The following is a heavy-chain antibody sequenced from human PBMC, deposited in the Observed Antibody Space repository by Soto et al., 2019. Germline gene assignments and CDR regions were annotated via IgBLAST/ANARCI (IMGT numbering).Heavy chain of an antibody. CDR2: IYPGDSDT. D-gene: IGHD6-13*01. CDR3: ARPDKYSSSWEYFQH. V-gene: IGHV5-51*01. J-gene: IGHJ1*01. CDR1: GYSFTSYW. Sequence: GESLKISCKGSGYSFTSYWIGWVRQMPGKGLEWMGIIYPGDSDTRYSPSFQGQVTISADKSISTTYLQWSSLKASDTAMYYCARPDKYSSSWEYFQHWGQGTLVTVSS.